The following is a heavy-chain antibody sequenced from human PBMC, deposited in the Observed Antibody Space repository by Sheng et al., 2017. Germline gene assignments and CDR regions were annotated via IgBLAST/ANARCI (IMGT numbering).Heavy chain of an antibody. J-gene: IGHJ6*02. D-gene: IGHD2-2*01. CDR3: ARDRCSSTSCYSDVYYYGMDV. CDR1: GGTFSSYA. V-gene: IGHV1-69*01. CDR2: IIPIFGTA. Sequence: QVQLVQSGAEVKKPGSSVKVSCKASGGTFSSYAISWVRQAPGQGLEWMGGIIPIFGTANYAQKFQGRVTITADESTSTAYMELSSLRSEDTAVYYCARDRCSSTSCYSDVYYYGMDVWGQGTTVTVSS.